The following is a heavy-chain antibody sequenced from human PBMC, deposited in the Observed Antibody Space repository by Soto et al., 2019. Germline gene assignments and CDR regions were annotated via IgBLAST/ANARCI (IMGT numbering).Heavy chain of an antibody. CDR3: AKGEAARHREFDY. V-gene: IGHV3-23*01. CDR2: ISGSGGST. D-gene: IGHD6-6*01. CDR1: GFTFSSYA. Sequence: PGGSLRLSCAASGFTFSSYAMSWVRQAPGKGLEWVSAISGSGGSTYYADSVKGRFTISRDNSKNTLYLEMNSLRAEDTAVYYCAKGEAARHREFDYWGQGTLVTVSS. J-gene: IGHJ4*02.